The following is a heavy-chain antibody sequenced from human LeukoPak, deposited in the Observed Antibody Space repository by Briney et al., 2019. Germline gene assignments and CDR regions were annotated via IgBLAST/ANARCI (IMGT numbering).Heavy chain of an antibody. D-gene: IGHD3-9*01. J-gene: IGHJ4*02. V-gene: IGHV4-59*06. CDR2: IYFSGSA. CDR3: ARAHDILTGYYFFDY. CDR1: GGSISSYY. Sequence: SETLSLTCTVSGGSISSYYWSWIRQPPGKGLEWIGYIYFSGSAYYNPSLKSRVTISVDTSRNQFSLRLSSVTAADTAVYYCARAHDILTGYYFFDYWGQGTLVTVSS.